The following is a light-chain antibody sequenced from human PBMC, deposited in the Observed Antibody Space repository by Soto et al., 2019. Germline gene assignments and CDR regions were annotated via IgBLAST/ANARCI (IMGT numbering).Light chain of an antibody. CDR1: QSIASY. Sequence: DIQMTQSPSSLSASVGDRVTITCRASQSIASYFNWFQQKSGKAPRLLIYAGSSLQSGVPSRFSGSGSGTDFTLTIDRLQADDFGTYYCQQSYSTPYTFGLGTKVEIK. J-gene: IGKJ2*01. CDR2: AGS. CDR3: QQSYSTPYT. V-gene: IGKV1-39*01.